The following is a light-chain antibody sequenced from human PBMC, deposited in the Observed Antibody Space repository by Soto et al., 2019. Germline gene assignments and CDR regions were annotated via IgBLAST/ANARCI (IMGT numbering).Light chain of an antibody. CDR3: QQRRNWPPLT. CDR1: QSITSW. V-gene: IGKV1-5*01. J-gene: IGKJ4*01. Sequence: DIQMTQSPSTLSASVGDRVTITCRASQSITSWLAWYQQKPGKAPKLLIYDASSLESGVPSRFSGSGSGTEFTLTISSLQPDDFAVYYCQQRRNWPPLTFGGGTKVEIK. CDR2: DAS.